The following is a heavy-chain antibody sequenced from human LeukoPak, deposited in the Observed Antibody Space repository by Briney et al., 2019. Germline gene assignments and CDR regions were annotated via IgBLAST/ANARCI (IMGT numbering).Heavy chain of an antibody. CDR1: GYSFTNYW. V-gene: IGHV5-51*01. Sequence: GESLKISCKGSGYSFTNYWIGWVRQMPGKGLEWMGIIYPGDSDTRYSPSFQGQVIISADKSISTAYLQWSSLKASDTAMYYCARPGIPGTYYYGMDVWGQGTTVTVSS. D-gene: IGHD6-13*01. J-gene: IGHJ6*02. CDR3: ARPGIPGTYYYGMDV. CDR2: IYPGDSDT.